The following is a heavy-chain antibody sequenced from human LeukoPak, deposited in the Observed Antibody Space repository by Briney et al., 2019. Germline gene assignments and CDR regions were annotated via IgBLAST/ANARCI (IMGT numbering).Heavy chain of an antibody. CDR1: GFTFSSYA. CDR2: ISGSGGST. V-gene: IGHV3-23*01. D-gene: IGHD3-22*01. J-gene: IGHJ3*02. Sequence: GGSLRLSCAASGFTFSSYAMSWVRQAPGKGLEWVSAISGSGGSTYYADSVKGRFTISRDNSKNTLYLQMNSLRAEDTAVYYCANLRPYYYDSSGYYSHAFDIWGQGTMVTVSS. CDR3: ANLRPYYYDSSGYYSHAFDI.